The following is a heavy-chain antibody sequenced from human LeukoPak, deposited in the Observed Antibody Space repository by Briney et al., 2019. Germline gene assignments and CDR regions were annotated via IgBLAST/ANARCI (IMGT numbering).Heavy chain of an antibody. CDR3: ARARGGANAHSDF. J-gene: IGHJ4*02. CDR1: GFTFSNHY. CDR2: FKNEDERYTT. Sequence: GGSLRLSCAVSGFTFSNHYMHWVRQAPGKGLERVGRFKNEDERYTTEYAAAVSGIFIVSRDDSQSSLYQQMSSLKTEETALYYCARARGGANAHSDFWGWGT. V-gene: IGHV3-72*01. D-gene: IGHD4/OR15-4a*01.